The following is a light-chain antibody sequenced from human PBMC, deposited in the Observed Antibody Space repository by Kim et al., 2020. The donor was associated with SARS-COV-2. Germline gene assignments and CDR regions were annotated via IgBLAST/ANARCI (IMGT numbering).Light chain of an antibody. CDR3: SSYTSSGAVV. J-gene: IGLJ2*01. CDR2: DVS. CDR1: SSDVGAYNY. Sequence: QSALTQPASVSGSPGQSITISCTGTSSDVGAYNYVSWYQQYPGKAPKFMIYDVSNRPSGVSNRFSGSKSGNTASLTISGLQAEDEADYYCSSYTSSGAVVFGGGTKLTVL. V-gene: IGLV2-14*03.